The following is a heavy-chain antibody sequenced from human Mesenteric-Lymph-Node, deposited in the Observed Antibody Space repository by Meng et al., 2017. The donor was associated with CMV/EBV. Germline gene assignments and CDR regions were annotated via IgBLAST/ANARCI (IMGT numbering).Heavy chain of an antibody. D-gene: IGHD7-27*01. CDR3: ARDIGWGHSDY. J-gene: IGHJ4*02. V-gene: IGHV3-23*03. CDR2: IYTTISTT. CDR1: GFTFTDYA. Sequence: GGSLRLSCVGSGFTFTDYAMGWVRQAPGKGLEWVSVIYTTISTTYYADSVKGRFSISRDDSENTLYLHMNSLRAEDTATYYCARDIGWGHSDYWGQGTLVTVSS.